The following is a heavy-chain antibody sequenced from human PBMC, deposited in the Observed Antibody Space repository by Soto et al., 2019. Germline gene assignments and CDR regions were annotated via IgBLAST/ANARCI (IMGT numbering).Heavy chain of an antibody. CDR3: ARDQAVAGLDAFDI. Sequence: ASVKVSCKASGYTFTGYYMHWVRQARGQGLEWMGWINPNSGGTNYAQKFQGWVTMTRDTSISTAYMELSRLRSDDTAVYYCARDQAVAGLDAFDIWGQGTMVTVSS. V-gene: IGHV1-2*04. CDR2: INPNSGGT. J-gene: IGHJ3*02. CDR1: GYTFTGYY. D-gene: IGHD6-19*01.